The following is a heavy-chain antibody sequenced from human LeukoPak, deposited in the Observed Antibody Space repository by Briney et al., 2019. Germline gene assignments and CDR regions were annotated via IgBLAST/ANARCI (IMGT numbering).Heavy chain of an antibody. D-gene: IGHD3-22*01. CDR3: ARDLSSTYYDSSGYYLTSFDY. J-gene: IGHJ4*02. CDR2: INPNSGGT. CDR1: GYTFTGYY. Sequence: ASVKVSCKASGYTFTGYYMHWVRQAPGQGLEWMGWINPNSGGTNYAQKFQGRVTMTRDTSISTAYMELSRLRSDDTAVYYCARDLSSTYYDSSGYYLTSFDYWGQGTLVTVSS. V-gene: IGHV1-2*02.